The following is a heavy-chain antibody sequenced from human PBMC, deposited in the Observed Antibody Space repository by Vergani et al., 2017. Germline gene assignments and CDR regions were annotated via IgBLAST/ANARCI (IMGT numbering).Heavy chain of an antibody. CDR3: ARGEGIYSGYDSDYYYYMDV. V-gene: IGHV1-69*01. J-gene: IGHJ6*03. Sequence: QVQLVQSGAEVKKPGSSVKVSCKASGGTFSSYAISWVRQAPGQGLEWMGGIIPIFGTANYAQKFQGRVTITADESTSTAYMELSSLRSEDTAVYYCARGEGIYSGYDSDYYYYMDVWGNGTTVTVSS. D-gene: IGHD5-12*01. CDR2: IIPIFGTA. CDR1: GGTFSSYA.